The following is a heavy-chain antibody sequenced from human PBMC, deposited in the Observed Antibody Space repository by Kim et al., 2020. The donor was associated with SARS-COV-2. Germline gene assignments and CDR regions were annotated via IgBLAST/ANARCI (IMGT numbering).Heavy chain of an antibody. J-gene: IGHJ4*02. CDR2: IYSSGST. CDR3: ARTMYTTSWYGFLDH. D-gene: IGHD3-10*01. CDR1: GGSISNFY. Sequence: SETLSLTCTVSGGSISNFYWNWIRQTPGKGLEWIGYIYSSGSTNYTPSLKNRVTISLDTSKKQFYLRLNSVTAADTAVYYCARTMYTTSWYGFLDHWGRG. V-gene: IGHV4-59*08.